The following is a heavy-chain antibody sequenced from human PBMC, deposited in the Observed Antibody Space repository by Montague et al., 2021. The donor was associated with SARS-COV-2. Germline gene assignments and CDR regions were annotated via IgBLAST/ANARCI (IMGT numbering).Heavy chain of an antibody. V-gene: IGHV4-39*01. Sequence: SETLSLTCTVSGGSISSSSYYWGWIRQPPGKGLEWIGSLYYSGSTYHNPSLKSRVTISVDTSKNQFSLKLSSVTAADTAVYYCARLVETYYYYYGMDVWGQGTTVTVSS. CDR3: ARLVETYYYYYGMDV. J-gene: IGHJ6*02. CDR2: LYYSGST. D-gene: IGHD4-23*01. CDR1: GGSISSSSYY.